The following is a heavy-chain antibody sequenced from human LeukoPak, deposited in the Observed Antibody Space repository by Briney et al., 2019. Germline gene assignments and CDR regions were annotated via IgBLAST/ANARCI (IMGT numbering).Heavy chain of an antibody. J-gene: IGHJ4*02. CDR1: GFTFSSYG. CDR3: AKGGRGYCSGGSCSSFFDY. CDR2: ISYDGSNK. V-gene: IGHV3-30*18. D-gene: IGHD2-15*01. Sequence: PGRSLRLSCAASGFTFSSYGMHWVRQAPGKGLEWVAVISYDGSNKYYADSVKGRFTISRDNSKNTLYLQMNSLRAEDTAVYYCAKGGRGYCSGGSCSSFFDYWGQGTLVTVSS.